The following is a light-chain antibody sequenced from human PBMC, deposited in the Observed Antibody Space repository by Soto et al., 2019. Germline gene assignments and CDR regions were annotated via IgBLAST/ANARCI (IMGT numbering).Light chain of an antibody. V-gene: IGKV3-20*01. CDR3: QQYGSSPPIT. J-gene: IGKJ5*01. CDR2: GAS. Sequence: EIVLTQSPGTLSLSPGERATLSCRASQSVSSSYLAWHQQNPGQPPRLLIYGASSRATGIPDRFSGSGSGTDFTLTISRLEPEDFAVYYCQQYGSSPPITFGQGTRLEIK. CDR1: QSVSSSY.